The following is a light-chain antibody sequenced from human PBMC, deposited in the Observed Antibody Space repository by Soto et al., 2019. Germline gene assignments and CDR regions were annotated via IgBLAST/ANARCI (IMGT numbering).Light chain of an antibody. V-gene: IGLV1-40*01. CDR1: TSSIGTNA. CDR3: QSYDSSLSGYV. J-gene: IGLJ1*01. Sequence: QSVLIQPPSASGTPGQRVTIPCSGSTSSIGTNAVNWYYQVPGAAPRLLIFGNSNRPSGVPDRFSGSKSGTSASLAITGLQAEDEADYYCQSYDSSLSGYVFGTGTKLTVL. CDR2: GNS.